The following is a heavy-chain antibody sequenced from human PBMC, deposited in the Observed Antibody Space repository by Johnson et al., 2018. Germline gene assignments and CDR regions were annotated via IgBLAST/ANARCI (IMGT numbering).Heavy chain of an antibody. V-gene: IGHV3-30*03. CDR3: ARDPPGYCSGGSCYSFYYYMDV. CDR1: GFTFSNYI. D-gene: IGHD2-15*01. CDR2: ISYDGSNN. Sequence: QVQLVQSGGGVVQPGRSLRLSCAASGFTFSNYIMHWVRQAPGKGLEWVAMISYDGSNNYYADSVKGRFTISRDNSKNTLYLQMNSLRAEDTAVYFCARDPPGYCSGGSCYSFYYYMDVWGKGTTVTVS. J-gene: IGHJ6*03.